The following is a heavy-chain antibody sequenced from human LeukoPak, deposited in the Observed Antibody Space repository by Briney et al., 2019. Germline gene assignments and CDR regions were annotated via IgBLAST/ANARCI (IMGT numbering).Heavy chain of an antibody. V-gene: IGHV5-51*01. CDR1: GYSFTSYW. CDR3: ARHGTYYYGSGSYYVY. CDR2: IYPGDSDT. Sequence: GESLKISCKGSGYSFTSYWIGWVRQMPGKGLEWMGIIYPGDSDTRYSPSFQGQVAISADKSISTAYLQWSSLKASDTAMYYCARHGTYYYGSGSYYVYWGQGTLVTVSS. J-gene: IGHJ4*02. D-gene: IGHD3-10*01.